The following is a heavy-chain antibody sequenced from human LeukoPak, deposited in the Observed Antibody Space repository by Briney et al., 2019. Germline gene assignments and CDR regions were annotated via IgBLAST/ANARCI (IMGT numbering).Heavy chain of an antibody. Sequence: GGSLRLSCAASGFTFSSYAMHWVRQAPGKGLEYVSAISSNGGSTYYANSVKGRFTISRDNSKNTLYLQMNSLRAEDTAVYYCAKDRSSGWPSAFDIWGQGTMVTVSS. J-gene: IGHJ3*02. D-gene: IGHD6-19*01. CDR3: AKDRSSGWPSAFDI. V-gene: IGHV3-64*01. CDR2: ISSNGGST. CDR1: GFTFSSYA.